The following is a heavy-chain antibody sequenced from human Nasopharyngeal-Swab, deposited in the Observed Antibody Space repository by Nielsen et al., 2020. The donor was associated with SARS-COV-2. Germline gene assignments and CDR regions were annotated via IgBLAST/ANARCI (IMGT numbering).Heavy chain of an antibody. V-gene: IGHV3-21*01. CDR2: TSSSSTYI. J-gene: IGHJ6*02. Sequence: GRSLRLSCAASGFTFSSYNMNWVRQAPGKGLEWVSSTSSSSTYIYYADSVKGRFTISRDSAKNSLYLQMNSLRAEDTAVYYCARDGLDYDFWSAYFMDVWGQGTTVTVSS. CDR3: ARDGLDYDFWSAYFMDV. D-gene: IGHD3-3*01. CDR1: GFTFSSYN.